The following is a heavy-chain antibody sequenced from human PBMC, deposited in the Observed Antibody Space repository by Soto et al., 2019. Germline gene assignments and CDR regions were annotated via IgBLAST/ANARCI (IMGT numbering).Heavy chain of an antibody. D-gene: IGHD5-12*01. CDR2: ISYDGSNK. Sequence: LRLSCAASGFTFSSYAMHWVRQAPGKGLEWVAVISYDGSNKYYADSVKGRFTISRDNSKNTLHLQMNSLRAEDTAVYYCARGKIIVATISYYYYGMDVWGQGTTVTVSS. CDR3: ARGKIIVATISYYYYGMDV. V-gene: IGHV3-30-3*01. CDR1: GFTFSSYA. J-gene: IGHJ6*02.